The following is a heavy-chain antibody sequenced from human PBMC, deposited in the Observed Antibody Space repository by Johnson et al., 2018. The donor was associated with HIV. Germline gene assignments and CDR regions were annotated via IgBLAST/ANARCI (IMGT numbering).Heavy chain of an antibody. V-gene: IGHV3-15*01. J-gene: IGHJ3*02. CDR1: GFTFSNAW. CDR2: IKSKTDGRTT. Sequence: VLLVESGGGLVKPGGSLRLSCAASGFTFSNAWKSWVRQALGKGLVWVGRIKSKTDGRTTDYAAPVKGRFTISRDDSKNTLYLQMNSLKTEDTAVYYCTTDRIWGQGTMVTVSS. CDR3: TTDRI.